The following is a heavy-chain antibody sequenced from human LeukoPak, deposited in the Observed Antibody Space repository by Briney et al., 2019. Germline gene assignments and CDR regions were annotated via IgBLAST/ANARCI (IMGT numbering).Heavy chain of an antibody. V-gene: IGHV4-39*07. CDR3: ARTLWFGVRLRVHDY. CDR2: IYYSGST. J-gene: IGHJ4*02. D-gene: IGHD3-10*01. CDR1: GGSISSSSYY. Sequence: SETLSLTCTVSGGSISSSSYYWGWIRQPPGKGLEWIGSIYYSGSTYYNPSLKSRVTISVDTSKNQFSLKLSSVTAADTAVYYCARTLWFGVRLRVHDYWGQGTLVTVSS.